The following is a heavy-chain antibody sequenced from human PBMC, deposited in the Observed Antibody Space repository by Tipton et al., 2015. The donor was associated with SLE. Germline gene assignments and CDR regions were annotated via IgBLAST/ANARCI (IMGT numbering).Heavy chain of an antibody. Sequence: SLRLSCAASGFTFSSYAMSWVRQAPGKGLEWVSAISGSGGSTYYADSVKGRFTISRDNSKNTLYLQMNSLRAEDTAVYYCAKERRFTMVRALSGFDIWGQGTMVTVSS. CDR3: AKERRFTMVRALSGFDI. V-gene: IGHV3-23*01. D-gene: IGHD3-10*01. CDR1: GFTFSSYA. J-gene: IGHJ3*02. CDR2: ISGSGGST.